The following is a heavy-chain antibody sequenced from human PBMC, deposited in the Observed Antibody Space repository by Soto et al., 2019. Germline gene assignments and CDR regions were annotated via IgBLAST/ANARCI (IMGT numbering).Heavy chain of an antibody. Sequence: PSETLSLTCTVAGVSISSYCWSWIRQNQGKGLEWIGYIYYSGSTNYNPSLKSRVTISVDTSKNQFSLKLSSVTAADTAVYYCARIPNYYYDSSGGSGMDVWGQGTTVTVSS. J-gene: IGHJ6*02. CDR1: GVSISSYC. V-gene: IGHV4-59*01. CDR2: IYYSGST. CDR3: ARIPNYYYDSSGGSGMDV. D-gene: IGHD3-22*01.